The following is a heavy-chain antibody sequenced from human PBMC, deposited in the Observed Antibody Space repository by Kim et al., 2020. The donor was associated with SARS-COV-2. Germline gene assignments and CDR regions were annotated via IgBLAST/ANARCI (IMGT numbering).Heavy chain of an antibody. Sequence: GGSLRLSCAASGFTFSSYSMNWVRQAPGKGLEWVSSISSSSSYIYYADSVKGRFTISRDNAKNSLYLQMNSLRAEDTAVYYCARDTHQYIQLWALDYWGQGTLVTVSS. CDR1: GFTFSSYS. CDR2: ISSSSSYI. V-gene: IGHV3-21*01. D-gene: IGHD5-18*01. J-gene: IGHJ4*02. CDR3: ARDTHQYIQLWALDY.